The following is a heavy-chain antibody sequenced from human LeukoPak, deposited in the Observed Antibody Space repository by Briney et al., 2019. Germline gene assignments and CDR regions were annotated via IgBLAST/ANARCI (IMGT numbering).Heavy chain of an antibody. CDR1: GGTFSSYA. Sequence: ASVKVSCKASGGTFSSYAISWVRQAPGQGLEWMGGIIPIFGTANYAQKFQGRVTITADESTSTAYMELSSLRSEDTAVYYCARDGPYSSSWYGYYHYGMDVWGQGTTVTVSS. CDR3: ARDGPYSSSWYGYYHYGMDV. J-gene: IGHJ6*02. D-gene: IGHD6-13*01. CDR2: IIPIFGTA. V-gene: IGHV1-69*13.